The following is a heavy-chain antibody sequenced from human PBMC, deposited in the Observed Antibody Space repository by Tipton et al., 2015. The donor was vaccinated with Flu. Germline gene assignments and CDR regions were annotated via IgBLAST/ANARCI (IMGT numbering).Heavy chain of an antibody. CDR2: IYSGGAT. CDR3: ARVMTSVTTYGMDV. J-gene: IGHJ6*02. CDR1: GFSVSANY. Sequence: SLRLSCAASGFSVSANYMTWVRQAPGKGLEWLSFIYSGGATYYADSVKGRFTISRDNSNDTLYLQMNSLRAEYTAIYYCARVMTSVTTYGMDVWGQGTTVTVSS. V-gene: IGHV3-53*01. D-gene: IGHD4-17*01.